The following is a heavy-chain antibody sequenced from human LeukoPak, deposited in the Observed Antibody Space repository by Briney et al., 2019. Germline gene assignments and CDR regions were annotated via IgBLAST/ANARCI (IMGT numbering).Heavy chain of an antibody. D-gene: IGHD3-22*01. J-gene: IGHJ4*02. V-gene: IGHV3-23*01. CDR3: AKWPTSDYYDSSGYFDY. CDR2: ISGSSGST. CDR1: GFTFSSYA. Sequence: GGSLRLSCAASGFTFSSYAMSWVRQAPGKGLEWVSAISGSSGSTYYADSVKGRFTISRDNSKNTLYLQMNSLRAEDTAVYYCAKWPTSDYYDSSGYFDYWGQGTLVTVSS.